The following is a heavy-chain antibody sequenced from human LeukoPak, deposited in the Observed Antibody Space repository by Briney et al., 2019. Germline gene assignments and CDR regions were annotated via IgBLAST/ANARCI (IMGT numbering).Heavy chain of an antibody. J-gene: IGHJ4*02. D-gene: IGHD3-22*01. Sequence: PSETLSLTCTVSGGSISSSSYYWGWIRQPPGKGLEWIGSIYYSGSTYYNPSLKSRVTISVDTSKNQFSLKLSSVTAADTAVYYCARRADYYDSSGYYYVWGQGTLVTVSS. CDR1: GGSISSSSYY. CDR2: IYYSGST. CDR3: ARRADYYDSSGYYYV. V-gene: IGHV4-39*01.